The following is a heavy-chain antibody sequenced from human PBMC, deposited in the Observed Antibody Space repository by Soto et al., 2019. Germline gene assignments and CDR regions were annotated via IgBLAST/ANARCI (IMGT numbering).Heavy chain of an antibody. D-gene: IGHD3-10*01. Sequence: GGSLRLSCAASGFTFDDYAMHWVRQAPGKGLEWVSGISWNSGSIGYADSVKGRFTISRDNAKNSLYLQMNSLRAEDTALYYCAKDRYYYGSGSSTFDYWGQGTLVSVSS. CDR2: ISWNSGSI. CDR1: GFTFDDYA. J-gene: IGHJ4*02. V-gene: IGHV3-9*01. CDR3: AKDRYYYGSGSSTFDY.